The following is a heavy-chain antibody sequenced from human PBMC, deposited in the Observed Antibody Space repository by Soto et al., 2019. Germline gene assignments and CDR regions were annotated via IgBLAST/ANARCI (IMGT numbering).Heavy chain of an antibody. V-gene: IGHV1-69*08. CDR1: GGTFSSYT. CDR3: AREPWDSTVTGYSY. Sequence: QVQLVQSGAEVKKPGSSVKVSCKASGGTFSSYTISWVRQAPGQGLEWMGRIIPILGIANYAQKFQCRVTXXAXKXXSTAYMELSSLRSEDTAVYYCAREPWDSTVTGYSYWGQGTLVTVSS. J-gene: IGHJ4*02. D-gene: IGHD4-17*01. CDR2: IIPILGIA.